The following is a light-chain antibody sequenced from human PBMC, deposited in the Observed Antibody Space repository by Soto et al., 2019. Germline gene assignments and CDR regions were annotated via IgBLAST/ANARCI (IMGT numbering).Light chain of an antibody. CDR2: SAS. V-gene: IGKV3-20*01. CDR3: QQYSSYRRT. CDR1: HSVSSSY. Sequence: ETVLTQSPGTLSLSPGERPTLSCRASHSVSSSYLAWYQQKPGQAPRRLIYSASSRATGIPDRFTGSGSGTDFTLTISRLEPEDFAMYYCQQYSSYRRTFGQGTKVDIK. J-gene: IGKJ2*01.